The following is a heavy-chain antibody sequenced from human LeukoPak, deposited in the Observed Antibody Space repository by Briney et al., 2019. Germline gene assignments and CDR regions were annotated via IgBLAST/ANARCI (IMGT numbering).Heavy chain of an antibody. Sequence: PSETLSLTCSVSGGSISSYYWSWIRQPPGKGLEWIGYIYYSGSTNYNPSHKSRVTISVDTSKNQFSLKMSSVTAADTAVYYCAREIYSYGYMCYFDYWGQGTLVTVSS. CDR2: IYYSGST. CDR1: GGSISSYY. D-gene: IGHD5-18*01. V-gene: IGHV4-59*12. CDR3: AREIYSYGYMCYFDY. J-gene: IGHJ4*02.